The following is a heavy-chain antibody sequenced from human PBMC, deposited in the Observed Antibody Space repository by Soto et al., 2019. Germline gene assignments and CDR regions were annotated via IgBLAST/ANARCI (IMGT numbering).Heavy chain of an antibody. Sequence: QVYLVESGGGLVKPGGSLRLSCAASGFPFSEYYMSWIRQAPGKGPEWVSYISGSSTFTKYADSVKGRFTISRDNAKNSVHLYMNSLSAEDTAVYYCSRGGVYNWNDGIDWGQGTLVTVSS. V-gene: IGHV3-11*06. CDR3: SRGGVYNWNDGID. D-gene: IGHD1-20*01. CDR2: ISGSSTFT. J-gene: IGHJ4*02. CDR1: GFPFSEYY.